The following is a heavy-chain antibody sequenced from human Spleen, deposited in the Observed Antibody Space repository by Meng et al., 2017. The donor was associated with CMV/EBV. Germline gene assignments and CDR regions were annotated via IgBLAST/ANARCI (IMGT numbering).Heavy chain of an antibody. CDR3: ARGAYYGMDV. J-gene: IGHJ6*02. Sequence: GESLKISCAASGFTFSAYAMSWVRQAPGKGLEWVSVIYSGGSTYYADSVKGRFTISRDNSKNTLYLQMNSLRAEDTAVYYCARGAYYGMDVWGQGTTVTVSS. CDR1: GFTFSAYA. V-gene: IGHV3-53*01. CDR2: IYSGGST.